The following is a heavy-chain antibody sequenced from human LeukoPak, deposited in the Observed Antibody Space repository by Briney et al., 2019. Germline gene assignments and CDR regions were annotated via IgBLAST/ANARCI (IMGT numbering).Heavy chain of an antibody. J-gene: IGHJ5*02. V-gene: IGHV3-30*04. Sequence: GGSLSLSCAASGFTLSSYAMHWVRQAPGKGLEWVAVISYGGSQKYYADPVQGRFTVSRDNSKNTLYLQMNSLRAEDTAVYYCAIVGSGSYYGWFDPWGQGTLVTVSS. D-gene: IGHD1-26*01. CDR3: AIVGSGSYYGWFDP. CDR2: ISYGGSQK. CDR1: GFTLSSYA.